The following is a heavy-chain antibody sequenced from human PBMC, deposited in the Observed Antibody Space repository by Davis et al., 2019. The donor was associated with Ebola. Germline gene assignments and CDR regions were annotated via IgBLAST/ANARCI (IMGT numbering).Heavy chain of an antibody. J-gene: IGHJ4*02. CDR3: ARLRTEMASFYFEY. CDR2: IYYSGIP. Sequence: MPSETLSLTCTVPGGSISSGGYYWSWILQLPGKGLEWIGYIYYSGIPYSNPSLGSRVTISVDTSKNQFSLNLSSVTAADTAVYYCARLRTEMASFYFEYWGQGTLVTVSS. V-gene: IGHV4-31*03. D-gene: IGHD5-24*01. CDR1: GGSISSGGYY.